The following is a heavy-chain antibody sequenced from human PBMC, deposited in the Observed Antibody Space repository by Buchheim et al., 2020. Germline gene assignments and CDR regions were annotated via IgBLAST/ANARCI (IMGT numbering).Heavy chain of an antibody. J-gene: IGHJ4*02. CDR2: IKSKTDGGTT. CDR3: ANRLNSGYSYGMVY. V-gene: IGHV3-15*01. Sequence: EVQLVESGGGLVKPGGSLRLSCAASGFTFSNAWMSWVRQAPGKGLEWVGRIKSKTDGGTTDYAAPVKGRFTISRDDSKNTLYLQMNSLRAEDTAVYYCANRLNSGYSYGMVYWGQGTL. D-gene: IGHD5-18*01. CDR1: GFTFSNAW.